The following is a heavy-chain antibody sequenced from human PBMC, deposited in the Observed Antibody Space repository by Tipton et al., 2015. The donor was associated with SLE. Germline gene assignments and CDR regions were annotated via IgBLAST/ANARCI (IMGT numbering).Heavy chain of an antibody. J-gene: IGHJ5*02. D-gene: IGHD6-13*01. CDR1: GGSIRDINYF. CDR2: IFQTGSA. V-gene: IGHV4-31*03. CDR3: ARLGAASGRRWFDP. Sequence: TLSLTCTVSGGSIRDINYFWSWVRQLPGKGLEWIGYIFQTGSAYYNPSLKSRLTLLIDTSKNQFSLSLNSVTAADTAVYYCARLGAASGRRWFDPWGQGTLVTVSS.